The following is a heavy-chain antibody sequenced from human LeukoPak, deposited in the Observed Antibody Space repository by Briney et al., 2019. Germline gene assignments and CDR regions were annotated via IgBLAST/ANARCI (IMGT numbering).Heavy chain of an antibody. Sequence: SETLSLTCTVSGGSISSYYWSWIRQPPGKGQEWIGYIYYSGSTNYNPSLKSRVTISVDTSKNQFSLKLSSVTVADTAVYYCAREITMVRGVIITKAFDTWGQGTMVTVSS. V-gene: IGHV4-59*01. CDR2: IYYSGST. D-gene: IGHD3-10*01. CDR1: GGSISSYY. J-gene: IGHJ3*02. CDR3: AREITMVRGVIITKAFDT.